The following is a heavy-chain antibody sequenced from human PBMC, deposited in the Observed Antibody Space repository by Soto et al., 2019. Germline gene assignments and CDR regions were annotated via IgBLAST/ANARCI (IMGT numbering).Heavy chain of an antibody. D-gene: IGHD2-2*01. CDR2: IIPISDTT. CDR3: ARSQGSSTSLEIYYYYDYGMDV. Sequence: ASVKVSCKASGGTFSSYAISWVRQAPGQGLEWMGGIIPISDTTNYAQKFQGRVTITADESTSTAYMELSSLRSEDTAVYYCARSQGSSTSLEIYYYYDYGMDVWG. J-gene: IGHJ6*02. CDR1: GGTFSSYA. V-gene: IGHV1-69*13.